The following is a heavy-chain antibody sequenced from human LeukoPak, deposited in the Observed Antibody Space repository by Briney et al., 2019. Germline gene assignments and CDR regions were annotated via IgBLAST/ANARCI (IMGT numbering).Heavy chain of an antibody. D-gene: IGHD5-24*01. V-gene: IGHV3-43D*03. CDR3: ATCRDGYTFDY. CDR1: GFTFSSYG. CDR2: ISWDGGST. Sequence: GGSLRLSCAASGFTFSSYGMHWVRQTPGKGLEWVSLISWDGGSTYYADSVKGRFTISRDNSKNSLYLQMSSLRADDTALYYCATCRDGYTFDYWGQGTLVTVSS. J-gene: IGHJ4*02.